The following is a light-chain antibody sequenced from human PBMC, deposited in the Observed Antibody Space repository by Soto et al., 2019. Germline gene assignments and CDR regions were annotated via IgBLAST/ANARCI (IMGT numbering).Light chain of an antibody. CDR2: DAS. CDR1: QSISSW. V-gene: IGKV1-5*01. J-gene: IGKJ2*01. CDR3: QQYNSNAPYT. Sequence: DLQMTQSPSTLSASVGDRVTITCRASQSISSWLAWYQQKPGKAPKLLIYDASSLARGVPSRFSGSGSGTEFTLTISSLQPDDFATYYCQQYNSNAPYTFGQGTKLEIK.